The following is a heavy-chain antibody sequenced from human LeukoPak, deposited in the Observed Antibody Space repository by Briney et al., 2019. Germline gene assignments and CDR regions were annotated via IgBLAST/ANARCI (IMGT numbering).Heavy chain of an antibody. D-gene: IGHD2-2*01. CDR3: ASSRTDDIVVVPVPYYYYMDV. CDR2: FDPEDGET. J-gene: IGHJ6*03. CDR1: GYALTELS. V-gene: IGHV1-24*01. Sequence: GASVKVSCKVSGYALTELSMHWVRQAPGKGLEWMGGFDPEDGETIYAQKFQGRVTITADESTSTAYMELSSLRSEDTAVYYCASSRTDDIVVVPVPYYYYMDVWGKGTTVTVSS.